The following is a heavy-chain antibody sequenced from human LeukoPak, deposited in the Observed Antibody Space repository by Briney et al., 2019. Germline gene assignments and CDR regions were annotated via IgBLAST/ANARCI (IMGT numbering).Heavy chain of an antibody. Sequence: GGSLRLSCAASGFTFSSYEMNWARQAPGKGLEWVSYISSSGSTIYYADSVKGRFTISRDNAKNSLYLQMNSLRAEDTAVYYCARERVRYYDILTGYYYYYGMDAWGKGTTVTVSS. V-gene: IGHV3-48*03. CDR1: GFTFSSYE. J-gene: IGHJ6*04. CDR3: ARERVRYYDILTGYYYYYGMDA. CDR2: ISSSGSTI. D-gene: IGHD3-9*01.